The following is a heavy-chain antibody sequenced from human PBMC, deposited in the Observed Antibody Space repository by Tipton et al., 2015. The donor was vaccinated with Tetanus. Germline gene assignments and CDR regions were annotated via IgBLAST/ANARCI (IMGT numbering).Heavy chain of an antibody. J-gene: IGHJ5*02. V-gene: IGHV4-61*08. CDR1: GGSISSGGYY. Sequence: TLSLTCTVSGGSISSGGYYWSWIRQHPGKGLEWIGYIYYSGSTNYNPSLKSRVTISVDTSKNQFSLKLSSVTAADTAVYYCARDLTGYSSGWYWFDPWGQGTLVTVSS. D-gene: IGHD6-19*01. CDR2: IYYSGST. CDR3: ARDLTGYSSGWYWFDP.